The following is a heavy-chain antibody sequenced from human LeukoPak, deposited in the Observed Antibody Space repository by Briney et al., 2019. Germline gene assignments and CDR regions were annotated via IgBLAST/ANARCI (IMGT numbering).Heavy chain of an antibody. V-gene: IGHV1-46*03. J-gene: IGHJ4*02. CDR1: GYTFTSYY. CDR3: AGDPDYYDSSGYYYFDY. CDR2: INPSGGST. D-gene: IGHD3-22*01. Sequence: ASVKVSCKASGYTFTSYYMHWVRQAPGQGLEWMGIINPSGGSTSYAQKFQGRVTMTRDTSTSTVYMELSSLRSEDTAVYYCAGDPDYYDSSGYYYFDYWGQGTLVTVSS.